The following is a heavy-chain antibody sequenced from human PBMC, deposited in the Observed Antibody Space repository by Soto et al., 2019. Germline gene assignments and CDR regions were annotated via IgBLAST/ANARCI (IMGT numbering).Heavy chain of an antibody. CDR3: ARDQGWLQDQFYYYGMDA. CDR1: GFTFSSYG. CDR2: IWYDGSNK. D-gene: IGHD5-12*01. J-gene: IGHJ6*02. V-gene: IGHV3-33*01. Sequence: GGSLRLSCAASGFTFSSYGMHWVRQAPGKGLEWVAVIWYDGSNKYYADSVKGRFTISRDNSKNTLYLQMNSLRAEDTAVYYCARDQGWLQDQFYYYGMDAWGQGTTVTVSS.